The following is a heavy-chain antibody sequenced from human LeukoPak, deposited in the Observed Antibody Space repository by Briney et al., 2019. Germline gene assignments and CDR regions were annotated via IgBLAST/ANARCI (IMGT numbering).Heavy chain of an antibody. CDR1: GFTFSSYA. CDR2: ISGSGSST. CDR3: AKDLGSSGWYIDY. J-gene: IGHJ4*02. Sequence: GGSLRLSCAASGFTFSSYAMSWVRQAPRKGLEWVSGISGSGSSTYYADSVKGRFTISRDNSKNTLYLQMNSLRAEDTAVYYCAKDLGSSGWYIDYWGQGTLVTVSS. D-gene: IGHD6-19*01. V-gene: IGHV3-23*01.